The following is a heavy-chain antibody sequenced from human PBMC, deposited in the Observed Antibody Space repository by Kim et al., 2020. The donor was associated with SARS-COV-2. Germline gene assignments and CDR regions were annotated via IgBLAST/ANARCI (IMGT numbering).Heavy chain of an antibody. D-gene: IGHD3-10*01. CDR2: INHSGST. CDR3: ARVLFQAPRRGWFDP. CDR1: GGSFSGYY. J-gene: IGHJ5*02. Sequence: SETLSLTCAVYGGSFSGYYWSWIRQPPGKGLEWIGEINHSGSTNYNPSLKSRVTISVDTSKNQFSLKLSSVTAADTAVYYCARVLFQAPRRGWFDPWGQGTLVTVSS. V-gene: IGHV4-34*01.